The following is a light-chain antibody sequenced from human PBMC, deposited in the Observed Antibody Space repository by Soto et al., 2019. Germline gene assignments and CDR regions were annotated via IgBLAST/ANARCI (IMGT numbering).Light chain of an antibody. Sequence: IVVTQSPGTLSLSPGERATLSCRASQSVSSSYLAWYQQKPVQAPRLLIYGASSRATGIPDRFSGSGSGTDFTLTISRLEPEDFAVYYCQQYGSSPWTFGQGTKVEIK. J-gene: IGKJ1*01. CDR3: QQYGSSPWT. CDR1: QSVSSSY. CDR2: GAS. V-gene: IGKV3-20*01.